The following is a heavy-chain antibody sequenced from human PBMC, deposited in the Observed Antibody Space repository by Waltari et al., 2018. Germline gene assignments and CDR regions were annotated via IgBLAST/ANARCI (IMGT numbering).Heavy chain of an antibody. CDR1: GGSLSGYY. V-gene: IGHV4-4*08. CDR3: ARGDVPADVHFDT. CDR2: MYSSGTT. J-gene: IGHJ4*02. Sequence: QVQLQESGPGLVKPSETLSLTCTVSGGSLSGYYWSWIRQSPGMGLEWIGYMYSSGTTNYSPSLKSRVTVSIDTSKNQFSLKLTSVTAADTAVYYCARGDVPADVHFDTWGRGTLVTVSS. D-gene: IGHD3-10*02.